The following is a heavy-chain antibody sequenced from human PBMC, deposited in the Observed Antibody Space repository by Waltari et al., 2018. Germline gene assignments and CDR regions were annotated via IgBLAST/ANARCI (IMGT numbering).Heavy chain of an antibody. V-gene: IGHV4-39*07. CDR3: ARDPGGWGDY. Sequence: QLQLQESGPGLVKPSETLSLTCTVSGGSIRSRRSYWGWIRQPPGKGLEWIGSIYYSGSTYYNPSLKSRVTISVDTSKNQFSLKLSSVTAADTAVYYCARDPGGWGDYWGQGTLVTVSS. CDR1: GGSIRSRRSY. D-gene: IGHD6-19*01. J-gene: IGHJ4*02. CDR2: IYYSGST.